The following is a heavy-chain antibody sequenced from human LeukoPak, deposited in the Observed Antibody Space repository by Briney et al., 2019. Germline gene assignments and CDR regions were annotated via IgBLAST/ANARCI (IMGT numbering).Heavy chain of an antibody. CDR3: ASPGYRTAYDAFDI. V-gene: IGHV1-18*01. J-gene: IGHJ3*02. CDR2: INTYNGNT. Sequence: ASVKVSCKASGYTLTSYGISWVRQAPGQGLEWMGWINTYNGNTNYAQKLQGRVTMTTDTSTSTAYMERRSLRSDDTAVYYCASPGYRTAYDAFDIWGQGTMVTVSS. CDR1: GYTLTSYG. D-gene: IGHD3-9*01.